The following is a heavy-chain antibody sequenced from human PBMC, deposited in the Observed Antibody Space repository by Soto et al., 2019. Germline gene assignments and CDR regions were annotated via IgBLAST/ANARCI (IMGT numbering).Heavy chain of an antibody. CDR1: GGSISSSHF. Sequence: QVLLQESGPGLVQPSGTLSLSCAVSGGSISSSHFWGWVRQPPGKGLEWVGDISHSGSVNYNPSLKXXVTISIDKSKNQFSLKLNSVTAADTVVYYCARSFGWYAIDYWGQGTLVIVSS. J-gene: IGHJ4*02. V-gene: IGHV4-4*02. CDR3: ARSFGWYAIDY. D-gene: IGHD6-19*01. CDR2: ISHSGSV.